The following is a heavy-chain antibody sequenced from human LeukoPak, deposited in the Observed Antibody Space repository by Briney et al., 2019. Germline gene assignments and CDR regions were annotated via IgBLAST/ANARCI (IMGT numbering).Heavy chain of an antibody. Sequence: PETLSLTCTVSGDSISSNYWSWIRQPPGKGLEWLGYIYDSGSTKYNPSLRSRVTISVDTSKNLFSLKLPSVTAADTAVYYCATCRDEFGDYGFTSWGQENRAPVSS. V-gene: IGHV4-59*01. D-gene: IGHD4-17*01. CDR2: IYDSGST. CDR3: ATCRDEFGDYGFTS. J-gene: IGHJ5*02. CDR1: GDSISSNY.